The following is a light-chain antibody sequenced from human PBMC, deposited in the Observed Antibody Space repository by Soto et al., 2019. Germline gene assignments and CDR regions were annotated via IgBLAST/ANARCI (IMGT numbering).Light chain of an antibody. CDR1: QTINSW. J-gene: IGKJ1*01. V-gene: IGKV1-5*01. CDR2: DAS. Sequence: DIQITQSPSTLSASVGDRVTITFRASQTINSWLAWYQQKPGKAPKLLIYDASSLESGVPSRFSGSGSGTEFTLTISSLQPDDFATYYCQQYNSYWTFGQGTKVDI. CDR3: QQYNSYWT.